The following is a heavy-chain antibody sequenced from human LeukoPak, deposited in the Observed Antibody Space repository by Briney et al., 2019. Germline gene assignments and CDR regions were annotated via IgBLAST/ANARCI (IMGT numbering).Heavy chain of an antibody. V-gene: IGHV1-2*04. CDR2: INPNNGDT. J-gene: IGHJ4*02. D-gene: IGHD3-10*01. Sequence: ASVKVSCKVSGYTFTDYYMHWVRQAPGQGLEWMGWINPNNGDTYYVQKFQGWVTMTRDTSISTVYMELNRLTSDDTAVYYCARDNYGSGNDYWGQGTLVTVSS. CDR1: GYTFTDYY. CDR3: ARDNYGSGNDY.